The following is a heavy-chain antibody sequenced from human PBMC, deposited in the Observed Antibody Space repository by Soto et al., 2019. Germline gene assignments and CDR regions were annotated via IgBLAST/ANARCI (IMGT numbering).Heavy chain of an antibody. V-gene: IGHV3-48*02. Sequence: GGSLRLSCAASGFTFSSYSMNWVRQAPGKGLEWLSYISSGSSTIYYAESVKGRFTISRDNAKNSLYLQMNSLRDEDTAVYYCARDPHDYDSSGYYFRAFDIWGQGTMVTVSS. CDR2: ISSGSSTI. J-gene: IGHJ3*02. CDR1: GFTFSSYS. CDR3: ARDPHDYDSSGYYFRAFDI. D-gene: IGHD3-22*01.